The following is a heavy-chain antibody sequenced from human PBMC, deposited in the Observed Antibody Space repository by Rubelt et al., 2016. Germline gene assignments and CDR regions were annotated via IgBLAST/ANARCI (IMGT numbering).Heavy chain of an antibody. V-gene: IGHV3-33*06. CDR2: IWYDGSNK. D-gene: IGHD2-15*01. J-gene: IGHJ6*02. CDR3: AKGTIRAVADGMDV. CDR1: GMTFSNYG. Sequence: QVQLVESGGGVVQPGRSLRLSCEAAGMTFSNYGMHWVRQAPGKGLEWVAVIWYDGSNKYYADSVKGRFTISRDNSKNTLYLQMNSLRAEDTAVYYGAKGTIRAVADGMDVWGQGTTVTVSS.